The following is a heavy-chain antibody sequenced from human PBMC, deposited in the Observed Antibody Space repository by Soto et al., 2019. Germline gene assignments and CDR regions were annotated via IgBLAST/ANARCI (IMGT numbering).Heavy chain of an antibody. CDR1: GYPISSGYY. CDR3: ARAHYQLRGNWFDP. V-gene: IGHV4-38-2*01. D-gene: IGHD4-17*01. J-gene: IGHJ5*02. CDR2: IYHSGST. Sequence: SETLSLTCAVSGYPISSGYYWGWIRQPPGKGLEWIGSIYHSGSTYYNPSLKSRVTISVDTSKNQFSLKLSSVTAADTAVYYCARAHYQLRGNWFDPWGQGTLVTVSS.